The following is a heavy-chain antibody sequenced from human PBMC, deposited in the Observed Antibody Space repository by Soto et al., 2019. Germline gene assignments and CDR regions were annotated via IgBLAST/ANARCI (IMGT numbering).Heavy chain of an antibody. CDR2: INHSGST. CDR3: ARVGVNSRTNDFDY. D-gene: IGHD1-20*01. J-gene: IGHJ4*02. V-gene: IGHV4-34*01. Sequence: TLSLTCAVYGGSFSGYYWSWIRQVPGKGLEWIGEINHSGSTNYNPSLKSRVTISVDTSKNQFSLKVSSVTAADTAVYYCARVGVNSRTNDFDYWGQGTLVTVSS. CDR1: GGSFSGYY.